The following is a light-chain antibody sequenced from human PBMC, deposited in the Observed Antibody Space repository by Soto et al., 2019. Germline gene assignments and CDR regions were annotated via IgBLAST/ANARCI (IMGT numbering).Light chain of an antibody. J-gene: IGKJ1*01. CDR2: YAS. CDR3: RQYNSYSWT. V-gene: IGKV1-5*01. CDR1: QSISSW. Sequence: DIQMTQSPSTLSASAGDRVTITCRASQSISSWLAWYQQKPGKAPKLLIYYASSWDSGVPSGCIGSGFWTEFTLTISSRQPDDFAAYYCRQYNSYSWTFGQGTKVEIK.